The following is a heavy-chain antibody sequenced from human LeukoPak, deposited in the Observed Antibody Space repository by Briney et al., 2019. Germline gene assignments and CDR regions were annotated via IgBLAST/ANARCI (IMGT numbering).Heavy chain of an antibody. CDR3: ARVLNWSYDY. J-gene: IGHJ4*02. D-gene: IGHD1-7*01. CDR1: GYTFISYF. Sequence: ASVKVSCKASGYTFISYFIHWVRQAPGQGLEWMGMINPNGGDTSYSQNFQGRVTMTTDTSTGTVYMELSSLRSEDTALYYCARVLNWSYDYWGQGTLVTVSS. V-gene: IGHV1-46*01. CDR2: INPNGGDT.